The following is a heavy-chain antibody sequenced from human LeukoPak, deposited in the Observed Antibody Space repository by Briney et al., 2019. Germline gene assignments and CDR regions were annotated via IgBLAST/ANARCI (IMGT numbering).Heavy chain of an antibody. CDR3: AKDRPWYFDL. CDR1: GFTFSSYG. CDR2: VWYDGSKK. Sequence: PGGSLRLSCAASGFTFSSYGMHWVRQAPGKGLEWVAVVWYDGSKKYSADSVKGRITISRDDSKNTLYLQMNSLRAEDTAVYYCAKDRPWYFDLWGRGTLVTVSS. V-gene: IGHV3-33*06. J-gene: IGHJ2*01. D-gene: IGHD6-6*01.